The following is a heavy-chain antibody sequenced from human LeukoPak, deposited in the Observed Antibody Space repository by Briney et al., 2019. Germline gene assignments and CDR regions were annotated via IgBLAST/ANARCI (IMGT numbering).Heavy chain of an antibody. CDR3: ARDLERITMVRGVGDY. D-gene: IGHD3-10*01. J-gene: IGHJ4*02. CDR2: ISAYNGNT. CDR1: GYTFTSSG. V-gene: IGHV1-18*01. Sequence: GASVKVSCKASGYTFTSSGISWVRQAPGQGLEWMGWISAYNGNTNYAQKLQGRVTMTTDASTSTAYMELRSLRSDDTAVYYCARDLERITMVRGVGDYWGQGTLVTVSS.